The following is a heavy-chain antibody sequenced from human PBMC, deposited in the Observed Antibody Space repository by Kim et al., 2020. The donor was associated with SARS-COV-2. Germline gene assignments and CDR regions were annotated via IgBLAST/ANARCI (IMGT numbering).Heavy chain of an antibody. Sequence: GGSLRLSCAASGFTFSSYSMNWVRQAPGKGLEWVSYISSSSSTIYYADSVKGRFTISRDNAKNSLYLQMNSLRDEDTAVYYCARGDYYDSSGYGRSWGQGTLVTVSS. J-gene: IGHJ4*02. CDR3: ARGDYYDSSGYGRS. CDR2: ISSSSSTI. V-gene: IGHV3-48*02. CDR1: GFTFSSYS. D-gene: IGHD3-22*01.